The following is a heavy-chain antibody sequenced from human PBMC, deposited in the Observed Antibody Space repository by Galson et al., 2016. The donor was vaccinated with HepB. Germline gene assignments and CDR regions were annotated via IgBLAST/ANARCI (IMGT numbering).Heavy chain of an antibody. Sequence: CAISGDSVSSNSAGWNRIRQSPSRGLEWLGRTYYRSDWYNDYGVSVKSRVTINPDTSKNQFSLQLKYVTPEDTGVYFCAREREAAGPSDYWGQGIMVTVSS. CDR2: TYYRSDWYN. D-gene: IGHD6-25*01. CDR3: AREREAAGPSDY. J-gene: IGHJ4*02. CDR1: GDSVSSNSAG. V-gene: IGHV6-1*01.